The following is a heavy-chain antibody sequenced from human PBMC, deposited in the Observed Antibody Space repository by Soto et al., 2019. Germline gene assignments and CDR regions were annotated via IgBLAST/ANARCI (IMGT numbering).Heavy chain of an antibody. CDR1: GFTFSSYG. J-gene: IGHJ4*02. CDR2: IWYAGSNK. D-gene: IGHD5-18*01. CDR3: ARHEYLSGYSYGPTDY. Sequence: QVQLVASGGGVVQPGRSLRLSCAASGFTFSSYGMHWVRQAPGKGLEWVAVIWYAGSNKYYADSVKVRLTISIDNSTNTLYVQMTGQTADDTAVYYCARHEYLSGYSYGPTDYCGKGTLVTVSS. V-gene: IGHV3-33*01.